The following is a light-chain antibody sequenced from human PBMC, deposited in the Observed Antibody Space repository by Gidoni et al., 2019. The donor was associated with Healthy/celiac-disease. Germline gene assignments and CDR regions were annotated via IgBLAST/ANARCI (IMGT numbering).Light chain of an antibody. V-gene: IGKV1-39*01. CDR2: AAS. CDR1: QSISSY. Sequence: DIQMTQSTSSLSASVGDRVTITCRASQSISSYLNWYQQKPWKAPKLLIYAASSLQSGVQSRFSGSVSGTDFTLTISSLQPEDFATYYCQQSYSTPVLTFGGXTKVEIK. J-gene: IGKJ4*01. CDR3: QQSYSTPVLT.